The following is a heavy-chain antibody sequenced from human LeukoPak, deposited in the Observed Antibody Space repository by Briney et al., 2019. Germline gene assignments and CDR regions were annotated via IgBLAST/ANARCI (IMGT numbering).Heavy chain of an antibody. CDR1: GYTLTELS. V-gene: IGHV1-24*01. D-gene: IGHD2-2*01. CDR2: FDPEDGET. Sequence: ASVKVSCKVSGYTLTELSMHWVRQAPGKGLEWMGGFDPEDGETIYAQKFQGRVTMTEDTSTATAYMELSSLRSEDTAVYYCAAPCSSTSCYGGFDYWGQGTLVTVSS. J-gene: IGHJ4*02. CDR3: AAPCSSTSCYGGFDY.